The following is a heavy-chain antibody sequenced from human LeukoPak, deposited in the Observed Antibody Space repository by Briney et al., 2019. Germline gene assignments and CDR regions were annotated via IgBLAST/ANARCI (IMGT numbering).Heavy chain of an antibody. J-gene: IGHJ3*02. CDR2: IYSGGST. CDR3: ARAPSITMVRGVIITLSAGAFDI. Sequence: PGGSLRLSCAASGFTVSSNYMSWVRQAPGKGLEWVSVIYSGGSTYYADSVKGRFTISRDNSKNTLYLQMNSLRAEDTAVYYCARAPSITMVRGVIITLSAGAFDIWGQGTMVTVSS. D-gene: IGHD3-10*01. CDR1: GFTVSSNY. V-gene: IGHV3-53*01.